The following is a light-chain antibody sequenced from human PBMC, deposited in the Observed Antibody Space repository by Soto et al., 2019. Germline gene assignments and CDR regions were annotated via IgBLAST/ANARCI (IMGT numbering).Light chain of an antibody. CDR1: TSNLGKSI. CDR2: GNT. CDR3: AAWDAGLFV. V-gene: IGLV1-44*01. J-gene: IGLJ1*01. Sequence: QSVLSQPPSVSGTPGKRFTISCSGSTSNLGKSIVSWYQQLPGRAPKVVVYGNTQRPLGVPVRFSGSKSATSASLAISGLLPEDEPDYYCAAWDAGLFVFGSGTKVTVL.